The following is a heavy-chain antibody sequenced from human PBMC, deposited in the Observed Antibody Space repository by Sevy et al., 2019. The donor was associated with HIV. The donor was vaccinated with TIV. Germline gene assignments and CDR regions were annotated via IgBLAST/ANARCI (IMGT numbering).Heavy chain of an antibody. V-gene: IGHV3-21*01. J-gene: IGHJ3*02. D-gene: IGHD2-2*01. Sequence: GESLKISCNASGITFSTSVMNWVRQSPDRGLEWVSSISGDTYYTHYADSMRGRFIVSRDNAKNSLFLEMNSLTVEDTAVYYCTRASLLGYCSTTSCYYAFDIWGPGTVVTVSS. CDR3: TRASLLGYCSTTSCYYAFDI. CDR1: GITFSTSV. CDR2: ISGDTYYT.